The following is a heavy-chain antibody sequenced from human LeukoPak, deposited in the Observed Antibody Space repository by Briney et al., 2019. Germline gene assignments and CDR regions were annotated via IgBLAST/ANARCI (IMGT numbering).Heavy chain of an antibody. Sequence: ASVKASCKASGYTFTAYAITWVRQAPGQGLEWMGWINTNTGNPTYAQGFTGRFVFSLDTSVSTAYLQISSLKAKDTAVYYCARGNQILYFWGQGTLVTVSS. V-gene: IGHV7-4-1*02. D-gene: IGHD2/OR15-2a*01. CDR3: ARGNQILYF. J-gene: IGHJ4*02. CDR1: GYTFTAYA. CDR2: INTNTGNP.